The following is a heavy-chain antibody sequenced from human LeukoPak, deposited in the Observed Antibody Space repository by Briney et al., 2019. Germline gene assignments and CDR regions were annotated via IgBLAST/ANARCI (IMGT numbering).Heavy chain of an antibody. V-gene: IGHV4-59*12. CDR1: GGSISSYY. CDR3: ARATNDYAGDFDY. CDR2: IYYSGST. Sequence: SETLSLTCTVSGGSISSYYWSWIRQPPGKGLEWIGYIYYSGSTNYNPSLKSRVTISVDTSTNQFSLKLSSVTAADTAVYFRARATNDYAGDFDYWGQGTPVIVSS. D-gene: IGHD4-23*01. J-gene: IGHJ4*02.